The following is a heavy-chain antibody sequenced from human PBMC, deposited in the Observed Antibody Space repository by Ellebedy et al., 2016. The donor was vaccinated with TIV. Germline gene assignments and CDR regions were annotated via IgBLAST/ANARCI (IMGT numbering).Heavy chain of an antibody. CDR1: GFTFSSYS. V-gene: IGHV3-21*01. CDR3: ARDLGPWRDYYYYGMDV. CDR2: TSSSSSYI. J-gene: IGHJ6*02. Sequence: GESLKISCAASGFTFSSYSMNWVRQAPGKGLEWVSSTSSSSSYIYYADSVKGRFTISRDNAKNSLYLQMNSLRAEDTAVYYCARDLGPWRDYYYYGMDVWGQGTTVTVSS. D-gene: IGHD3-16*01.